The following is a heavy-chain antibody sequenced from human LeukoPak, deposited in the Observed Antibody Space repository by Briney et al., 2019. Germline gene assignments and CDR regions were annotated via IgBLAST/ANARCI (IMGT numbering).Heavy chain of an antibody. CDR1: GYTFTNYA. J-gene: IGHJ4*02. CDR2: ISAYSGNT. CDR3: ARDVGEGYCSGSSCSDY. D-gene: IGHD2-15*01. V-gene: IGHV1-18*01. Sequence: ASVKVSCKASGYTFTNYAISWVRQAPGQGLEWMGWISAYSGNTNYAQKLQGRVTMTTDTSTSTAYMEPRSLRSDDTAVYYCARDVGEGYCSGSSCSDYWGQGTLVTVSS.